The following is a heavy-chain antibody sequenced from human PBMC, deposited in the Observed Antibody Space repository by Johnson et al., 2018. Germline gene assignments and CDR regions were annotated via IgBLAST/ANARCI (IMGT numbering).Heavy chain of an antibody. CDR2: ISSSSSYI. V-gene: IGHV3-21*01. J-gene: IGHJ6*02. CDR1: GFTFSSYS. Sequence: EVQLVESGGGLVKPGGSLRLSCAASGFTFSSYSMNWVRQAPGKGLEWVPSISSSSSYIYYAASVKGRFTISRDNATNSLDLQRNSLRAEETAVYYCAGGRCSSTSGPPGRYYYYGMDVWGQGTTVTVSS. D-gene: IGHD2-2*01. CDR3: AGGRCSSTSGPPGRYYYYGMDV.